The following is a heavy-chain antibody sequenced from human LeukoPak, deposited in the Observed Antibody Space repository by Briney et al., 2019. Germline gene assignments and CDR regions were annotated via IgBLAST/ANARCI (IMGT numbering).Heavy chain of an antibody. Sequence: GGSLRLSCAASGFTFSSYGMHWVRQAPGKGLVWVSRIKTDGSSTSYADSVKGRFTISRDNAKNTLYMQMNSLRAEDTAVYYCARERSSGWSDYWGQGTLVTVSS. D-gene: IGHD6-19*01. J-gene: IGHJ4*02. CDR3: ARERSSGWSDY. CDR2: IKTDGSST. CDR1: GFTFSSYG. V-gene: IGHV3-74*01.